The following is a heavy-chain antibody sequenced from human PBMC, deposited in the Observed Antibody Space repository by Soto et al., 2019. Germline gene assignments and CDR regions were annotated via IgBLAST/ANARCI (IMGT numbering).Heavy chain of an antibody. Sequence: PSETLSLTCAVYGGSFSGYYWSWIRQPPGKGLEWIGEINHSGSTNYNPSLKSRVTISVDTSNNHFSLKLSSVTAAHTAVYYCARGGAVGSSRAFDIWGQGTMVTVSS. J-gene: IGHJ3*02. V-gene: IGHV4-34*01. CDR3: ARGGAVGSSRAFDI. D-gene: IGHD6-6*01. CDR1: GGSFSGYY. CDR2: INHSGST.